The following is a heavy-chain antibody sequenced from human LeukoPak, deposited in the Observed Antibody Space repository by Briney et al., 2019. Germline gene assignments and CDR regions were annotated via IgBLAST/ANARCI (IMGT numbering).Heavy chain of an antibody. Sequence: PGGSPRLSCTASGFTFGDYAMSWFRQAPGKGLEWVGFIRSKAYGGTTEYAASVKGRFTISRDDSKSIAYLQMNSLKTEDTAVYYCTRAPTYYYDSSGCYLRYWGQGTLVTVSS. CDR3: TRAPTYYYDSSGCYLRY. V-gene: IGHV3-49*03. J-gene: IGHJ4*02. CDR2: IRSKAYGGTT. D-gene: IGHD3-22*01. CDR1: GFTFGDYA.